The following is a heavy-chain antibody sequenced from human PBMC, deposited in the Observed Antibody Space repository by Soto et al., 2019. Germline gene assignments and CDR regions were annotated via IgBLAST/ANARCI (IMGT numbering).Heavy chain of an antibody. CDR2: IKTDGTYA. J-gene: IGHJ4*02. Sequence: EVQLVESGGDLVQPGGSLRLSCAASGFTFSTYWMHWVRQAPGKGLLWVSRIKTDGTYATYADSVRGRFTISRDNAKNTLYLQMNSVRVEDAAVYYCAAGGSGYYANWGQGTRVTVSS. CDR1: GFTFSTYW. V-gene: IGHV3-74*01. D-gene: IGHD3-22*01. CDR3: AAGGSGYYAN.